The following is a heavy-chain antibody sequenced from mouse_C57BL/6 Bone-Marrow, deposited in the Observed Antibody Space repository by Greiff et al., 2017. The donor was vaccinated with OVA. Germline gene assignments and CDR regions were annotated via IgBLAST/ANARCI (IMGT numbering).Heavy chain of an antibody. Sequence: QVQLQQPGAELVKPGASVKLSCKASGYTFTSYWMQWVKQRPGQGLEWIGEIDPSDSYTNYNQKFKGKATLTVDTSSSTAYMQLSSLTSEDSAVYYCARNSLGSSYGYFDVWGTGTTVTVSS. D-gene: IGHD1-1*01. V-gene: IGHV1-50*01. CDR2: IDPSDSYT. CDR1: GYTFTSYW. J-gene: IGHJ1*03. CDR3: ARNSLGSSYGYFDV.